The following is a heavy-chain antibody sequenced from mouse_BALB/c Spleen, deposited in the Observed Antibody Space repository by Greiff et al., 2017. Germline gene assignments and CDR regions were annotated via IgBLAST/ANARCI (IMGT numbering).Heavy chain of an antibody. CDR3: ASAGTGLDY. CDR1: GYSITSDYA. V-gene: IGHV3-2*02. J-gene: IGHJ4*01. D-gene: IGHD4-1*01. CDR2: ISYSGST. Sequence: VQLQQSGPGLVKPSQSLSLTCTVTGYSITSDYAWNWIRQFPGNKLEWMGYISYSGSTSYNPSLKSRISITRDTSTNQFFLQLNSVNTEDTATYYCASAGTGLDYWGQGTSVTVSS.